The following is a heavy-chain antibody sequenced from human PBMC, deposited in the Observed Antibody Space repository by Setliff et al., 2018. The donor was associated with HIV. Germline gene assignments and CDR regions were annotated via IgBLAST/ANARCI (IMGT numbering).Heavy chain of an antibody. V-gene: IGHV4-39*01. CDR1: GDSITSGHFY. D-gene: IGHD6-19*01. Sequence: SETLSLTCTVSGDSITSGHFYWGWIRQAPGKGLEWIGNILDGRVTFFNPSLRGRVTISVDASKNQVSLNLRSVTAADSAVYHCARPHSGRGGGAYFDPWVHGILVTVSS. J-gene: IGHJ5*02. CDR2: ILDGRVT. CDR3: ARPHSGRGGGAYFDP.